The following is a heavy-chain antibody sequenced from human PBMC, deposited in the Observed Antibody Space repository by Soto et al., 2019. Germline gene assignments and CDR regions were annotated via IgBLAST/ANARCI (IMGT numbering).Heavy chain of an antibody. Sequence: ASVKVSCQASGGTFSSYAISWVRQAPGQGLEWMGGIIPIFGTANYAQKFRGRVTITADEFTSTAYMELSSLRSEDTAVYYCARGQRSNTLYYYYYGMDVWGQGTTVTVSS. CDR2: IIPIFGTA. D-gene: IGHD1-1*01. CDR1: GGTFSSYA. J-gene: IGHJ6*02. CDR3: ARGQRSNTLYYYYYGMDV. V-gene: IGHV1-69*13.